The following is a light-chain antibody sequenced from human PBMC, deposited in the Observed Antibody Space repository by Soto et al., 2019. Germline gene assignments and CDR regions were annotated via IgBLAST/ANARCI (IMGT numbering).Light chain of an antibody. CDR2: EVS. CDR3: SSYTSSSTDVV. CDR1: SSDVGGYNY. V-gene: IGLV2-14*01. J-gene: IGLJ2*01. Sequence: QSVLTQPASVSGSPGQSITISCTGTSSDVGGYNYVSWYQQHPGKAPKLMIYEVSNRPSGVSNRFSGSKSGNTASLTISGLQAEDEADYYCSSYTSSSTDVVFGVGTKLTVL.